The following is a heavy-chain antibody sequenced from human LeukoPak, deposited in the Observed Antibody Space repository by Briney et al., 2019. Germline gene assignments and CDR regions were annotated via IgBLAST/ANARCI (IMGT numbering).Heavy chain of an antibody. CDR1: GFTFSSYA. V-gene: IGHV3-30-3*01. Sequence: PGGSLRLSCAASGFTFSSYAMHWVRQAPGKGLEGVAVISYDGSNKYYAGSVKGRFTISRDNSKNTLYLQMNSLRAEDTAVYYCARDTGTDYFDYWGQGTLVTVSS. CDR2: ISYDGSNK. D-gene: IGHD2-8*02. J-gene: IGHJ4*02. CDR3: ARDTGTDYFDY.